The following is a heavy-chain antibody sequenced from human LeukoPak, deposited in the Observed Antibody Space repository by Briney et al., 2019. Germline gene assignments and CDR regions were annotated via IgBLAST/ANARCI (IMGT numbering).Heavy chain of an antibody. D-gene: IGHD2-21*01. Sequence: GGSLRLSCAASGFTFSSYAMSGVRQAPGKGLEGVAAISGSGGSTYYADSVRGRSTISRDNPKNTLYLQMNSLRAEDTAVYYCAKPPAAAYCGGVCFQYYFDYWGQGTLVTVSS. CDR1: GFTFSSYA. CDR3: AKPPAAAYCGGVCFQYYFDY. J-gene: IGHJ4*02. V-gene: IGHV3-23*01. CDR2: ISGSGGST.